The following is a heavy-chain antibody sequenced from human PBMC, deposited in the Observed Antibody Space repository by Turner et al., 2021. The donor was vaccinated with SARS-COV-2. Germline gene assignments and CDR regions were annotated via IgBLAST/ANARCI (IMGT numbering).Heavy chain of an antibody. J-gene: IGHJ4*02. CDR1: GGTFSSYA. CDR3: ARDSVSEPLNY. D-gene: IGHD1-20*01. Sequence: QVQLVQSGAEVKKPGSSVKVSCKASGGTFSSYAITWVRQAPGQGLEWMGGIIPIFGTANHAKKFQGRVTITADKSTSTVYMELSSLRSEYTAAYYCARDSVSEPLNYWGQGTLVTVSS. CDR2: IIPIFGTA. V-gene: IGHV1-69*06.